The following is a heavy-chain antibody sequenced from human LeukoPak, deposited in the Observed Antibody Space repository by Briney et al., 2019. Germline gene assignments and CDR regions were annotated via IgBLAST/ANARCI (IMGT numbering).Heavy chain of an antibody. CDR1: GFTFSSNG. CDR3: AKGSSWSRAEYFQH. V-gene: IGHV3-48*01. J-gene: IGHJ1*01. CDR2: ISATGGTI. D-gene: IGHD6-13*01. Sequence: GGSLRLSCAASGFTFSSNGMNWVRQAPGKGLEWVSYISATGGTIYYADSVKGRFTISRDNSKNTLYLQMNSLRAEDTAVYYCAKGSSWSRAEYFQHWGQGTLVTVSS.